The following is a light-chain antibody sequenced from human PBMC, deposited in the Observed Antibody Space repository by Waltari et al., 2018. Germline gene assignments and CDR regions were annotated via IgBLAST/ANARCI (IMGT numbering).Light chain of an antibody. CDR1: QSVLWSSNNKNY. CDR2: WAS. CDR3: QQYYSSSFT. V-gene: IGKV4-1*01. J-gene: IGKJ3*01. Sequence: DIVMTQSPDSLAVSLGERATINCKSSQSVLWSSNNKNYLAWYQQKPGQPLKLLISWASTRESGVPDRFSGSGSGTDFTLTISSLQAEDVAFYYCQQYYSSSFTFGPGTKVDIK.